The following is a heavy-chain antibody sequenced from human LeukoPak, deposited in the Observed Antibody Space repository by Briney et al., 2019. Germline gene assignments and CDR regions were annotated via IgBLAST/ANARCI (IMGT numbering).Heavy chain of an antibody. D-gene: IGHD3-22*01. CDR1: GYTFTSYD. V-gene: IGHV1-2*02. CDR2: MNPNSGGT. CDR3: ARDGYYYDSSGYNYGFDY. J-gene: IGHJ4*02. Sequence: ASVKVSCKASGYTFTSYDINWVRQAPGQGLEWMGWMNPNSGGTNYAQKFQGRVTMTRDTSISTAYMELSRLRSDDTAMYYCARDGYYYDSSGYNYGFDYWGQGTLVSVSS.